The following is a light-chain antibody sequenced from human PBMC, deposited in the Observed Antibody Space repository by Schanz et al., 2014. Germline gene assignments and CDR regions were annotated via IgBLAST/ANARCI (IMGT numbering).Light chain of an antibody. J-gene: IGKJ2*01. CDR2: AAS. V-gene: IGKV1-39*01. CDR3: QQSSRSPPYT. CDR1: QTISNY. Sequence: DIQMTQSPSSLSASVGDRVTITCRASQTISNYLNWYQQKPGKAPKLLIYAASVLQSGVPSRFSGSGSGTDFTLTISSLQPEDFATYYCQQSSRSPPYTFGQGTKLQI.